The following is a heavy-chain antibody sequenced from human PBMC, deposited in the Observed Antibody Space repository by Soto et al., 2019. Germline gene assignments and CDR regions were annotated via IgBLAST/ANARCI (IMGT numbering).Heavy chain of an antibody. CDR3: ARAHSRSWGAFFDY. CDR1: GGSISSSNW. V-gene: IGHV4-4*02. D-gene: IGHD6-13*01. CDR2: IYHSGST. Sequence: QVQLQESGPGLVKPSGTLSLTCAVSGGSISSSNWWSWVRQPPGKGLEWIGEIYHSGSTNYNPSHRRHFTISVDKYKNQFSLKLSSVTAADTAVYYCARAHSRSWGAFFDYWGQGTLVTVSS. J-gene: IGHJ4*02.